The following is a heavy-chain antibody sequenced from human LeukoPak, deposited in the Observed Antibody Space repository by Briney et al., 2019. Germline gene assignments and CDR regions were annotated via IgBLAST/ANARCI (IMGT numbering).Heavy chain of an antibody. D-gene: IGHD3-9*01. CDR3: AREDYDILTEAGWFDY. CDR2: IRYDGSNK. V-gene: IGHV3-30*02. Sequence: GGSLRLSCAASGFTFSSYGMHWVRQAPGKGLEWVAFIRYDGSNKYYADSVKGRFTISRDNSKNTLYLQMNSLRAEDTAVYYCAREDYDILTEAGWFDYWGQGTLVTVSS. CDR1: GFTFSSYG. J-gene: IGHJ4*02.